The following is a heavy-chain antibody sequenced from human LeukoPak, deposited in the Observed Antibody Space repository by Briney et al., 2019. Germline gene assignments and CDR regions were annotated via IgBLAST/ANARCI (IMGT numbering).Heavy chain of an antibody. J-gene: IGHJ4*02. CDR1: GGSISSNNW. CDR3: ARGHSGSYFPNQYYFDY. Sequence: PSETLSLTCAVSGGSISSNNWWSWVRQPPGKGLEWIGEIYHSGSTNYNPSLKSRVTISVDTSKNQFSLKLSSVTAADTAVYYCARGHSGSYFPNQYYFDYWGQGTLVTVSS. CDR2: IYHSGST. V-gene: IGHV4-4*02. D-gene: IGHD1-26*01.